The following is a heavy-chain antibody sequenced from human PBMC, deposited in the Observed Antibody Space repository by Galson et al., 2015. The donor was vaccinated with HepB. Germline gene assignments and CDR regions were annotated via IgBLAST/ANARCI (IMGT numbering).Heavy chain of an antibody. CDR1: GGSISSYY. D-gene: IGHD6-13*01. CDR3: AREITGYSSSWDIYYYYGMDV. V-gene: IGHV4-59*01. Sequence: ETLSLTCTVSGGSISSYYWSWIRQPPGKGLEWIGYIYYSGSTNYNPSLKSRVTISVDTSKNQFSLKLSSVTAADTAVYYCAREITGYSSSWDIYYYYGMDVWGQGTTVTVSS. J-gene: IGHJ6*02. CDR2: IYYSGST.